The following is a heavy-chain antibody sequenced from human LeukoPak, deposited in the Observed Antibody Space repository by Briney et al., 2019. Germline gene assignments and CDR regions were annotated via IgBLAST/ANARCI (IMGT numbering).Heavy chain of an antibody. CDR1: GYTFTTYY. V-gene: IGHV1-46*01. J-gene: IGHJ6*03. CDR3: ARGITMIVVVTDDYYYNYMDV. CDR2: INPGGGST. Sequence: ASVKVSCKASGYTFTTYYVHWVRQAPGQGLEWMGIINPGGGSTTYAQKFRGRLTMTRDMSTSTVYMELSSLRSEDTAVYYCARGITMIVVVTDDYYYNYMDVWGKGTTVTVSS. D-gene: IGHD3-22*01.